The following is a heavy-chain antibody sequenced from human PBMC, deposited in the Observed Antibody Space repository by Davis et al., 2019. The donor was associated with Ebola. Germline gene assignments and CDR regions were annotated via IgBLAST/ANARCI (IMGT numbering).Heavy chain of an antibody. Sequence: PGGSLRLSCAASGFTFSSYSMNWVRQAPGKGLEWVSSISSSSSYIYYADSVKGRFTISRDNAKNSLYLQMNSLRAEDTAVYYCARGLVVVVAATQDYYYGMDVWGQGTTVTVSS. CDR1: GFTFSSYS. CDR2: ISSSSSYI. V-gene: IGHV3-21*01. J-gene: IGHJ6*02. D-gene: IGHD2-15*01. CDR3: ARGLVVVVAATQDYYYGMDV.